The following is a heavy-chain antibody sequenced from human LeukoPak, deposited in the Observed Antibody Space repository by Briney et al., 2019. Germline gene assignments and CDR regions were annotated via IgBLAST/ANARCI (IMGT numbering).Heavy chain of an antibody. CDR1: GFTFSNYA. CDR3: AKDRGGSYWSYGMDV. D-gene: IGHD1-26*01. J-gene: IGHJ6*02. Sequence: GGSLRLSCAASGFTFSNYAMHWVRQAPGKGLEYVSGISSNGGSTYYANSVKGRFTISRDNSKNTLYLQMGSLRAEDMAVYYCAKDRGGSYWSYGMDVWGQGTTVTVSS. CDR2: ISSNGGST. V-gene: IGHV3-64*01.